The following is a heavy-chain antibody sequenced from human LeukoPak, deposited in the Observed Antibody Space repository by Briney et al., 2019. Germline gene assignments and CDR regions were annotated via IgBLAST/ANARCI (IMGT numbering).Heavy chain of an antibody. CDR3: AKDLPTVTMEPSLPSY. D-gene: IGHD4-17*01. CDR2: ISYDGSNK. CDR1: GGSISSGS. Sequence: PSETLSLTCTVSGGSISSGSYHWAWIRQPPGKGLEWVAVISYDGSNKYYADSVKGRFTISRDNSKNTLYLQMNSLRAEDTAVYYCAKDLPTVTMEPSLPSYWGQGTLVTVSS. J-gene: IGHJ4*02. V-gene: IGHV3-30*18.